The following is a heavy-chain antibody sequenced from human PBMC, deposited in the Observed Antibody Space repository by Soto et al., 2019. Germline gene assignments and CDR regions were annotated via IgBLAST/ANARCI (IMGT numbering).Heavy chain of an antibody. V-gene: IGHV3-30*18. D-gene: IGHD6-19*01. CDR1: GFTFSDYA. Sequence: VQLVESGGGVVQPGRSLRLSCAASGFTFSDYAMHWVRQAPGKGLEWVAVVSHDGRNTHYADSVQGRFTISRDSPKNTVSLEMTSLRAEDTAVYYCAKGGRQWLVTSDFNYWGQGALVTVSS. CDR3: AKGGRQWLVTSDFNY. J-gene: IGHJ4*02. CDR2: VSHDGRNT.